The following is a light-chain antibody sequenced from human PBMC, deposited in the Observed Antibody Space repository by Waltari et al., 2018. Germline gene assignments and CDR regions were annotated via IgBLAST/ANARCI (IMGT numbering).Light chain of an antibody. Sequence: DIVMTQSPDSLAASLGERATINCKVSQSVLYCSNNKNYLAWYQQKPGQPPKLLIYWASTRESGVPDRFSGSGSGTDFTLTISSLQAEDVAVYYCQQYYSTPLTFGGGTKVEIK. V-gene: IGKV4-1*01. CDR3: QQYYSTPLT. CDR1: QSVLYCSNNKNY. J-gene: IGKJ4*01. CDR2: WAS.